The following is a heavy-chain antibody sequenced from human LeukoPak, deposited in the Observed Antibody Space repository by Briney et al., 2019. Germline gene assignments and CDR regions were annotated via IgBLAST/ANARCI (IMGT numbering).Heavy chain of an antibody. J-gene: IGHJ1*01. Sequence: PSETLSLTCTVSGGSISYYYWSWIRQPPGKGLEWIGYVYYSGSTSYNPSLKSRVTISLDTSKHQFSLKLNSVTAADTAVYYCARQPYYYDSSGYPHWGQGTLVTVSA. V-gene: IGHV4-59*08. CDR2: VYYSGST. D-gene: IGHD3-22*01. CDR3: ARQPYYYDSSGYPH. CDR1: GGSISYYY.